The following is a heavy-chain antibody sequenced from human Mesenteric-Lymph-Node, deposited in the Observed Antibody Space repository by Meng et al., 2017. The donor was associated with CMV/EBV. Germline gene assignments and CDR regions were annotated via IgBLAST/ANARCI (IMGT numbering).Heavy chain of an antibody. CDR3: ARGRFGGPSPLDY. D-gene: IGHD3-16*01. V-gene: IGHV1-18*04. CDR1: GYTVNYYD. Sequence: KASGYTVNYYDLSWVRQAPGQGPEWMGRISAYTARANYAQKFQDRVTMTTDRSTSTTYMELSSLRGDDTAVYFCARGRFGGPSPLDYWGQGTLVTVSS. J-gene: IGHJ4*01. CDR2: ISAYTARA.